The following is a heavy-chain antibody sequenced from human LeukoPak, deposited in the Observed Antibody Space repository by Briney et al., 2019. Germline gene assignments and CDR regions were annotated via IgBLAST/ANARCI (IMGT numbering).Heavy chain of an antibody. CDR3: AKEPALYYFDY. CDR1: GFTFSSHL. Sequence: GGSLRLSCAASGFTFSSHLMHWVRQAPGKGLVWVSRISSDGTYTNYADSVRGRFTISRDNAKNTLYLQMNSLRAEDTAVYYCAKEPALYYFDYWGQGTLVTVSS. V-gene: IGHV3-74*01. J-gene: IGHJ4*02. CDR2: ISSDGTYT.